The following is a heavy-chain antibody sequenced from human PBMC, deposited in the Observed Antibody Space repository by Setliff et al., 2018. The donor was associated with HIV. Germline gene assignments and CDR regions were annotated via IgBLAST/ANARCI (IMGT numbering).Heavy chain of an antibody. CDR2: VSCSGTT. D-gene: IGHD5-12*01. CDR3: ARHQSGYNFSPFDN. Sequence: SETLSLTCTVSSGSFSSRHYWGWIRQSPGKGLEWIGSVSCSGTTYYNPSLRSRITISVDTSKNQFSLIVSSVTAADTATYYCARHQSGYNFSPFDNWGRGSLVTVSS. CDR1: SGSFSSRHY. V-gene: IGHV4-39*01. J-gene: IGHJ4*02.